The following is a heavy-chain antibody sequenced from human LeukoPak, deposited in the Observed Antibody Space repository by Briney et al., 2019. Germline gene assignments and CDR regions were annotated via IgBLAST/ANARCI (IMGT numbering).Heavy chain of an antibody. D-gene: IGHD3-10*01. CDR1: GGSISSYY. V-gene: IGHV4-4*07. CDR3: ARHGTPLRYGSGNYYKGAPFDY. J-gene: IGHJ4*02. CDR2: IYTSGST. Sequence: SETLSLTCTASGGSISSYYWSWIRQPAGKGLEWIGRIYTSGSTNYNPSLKSRVTMSVDTSKNQFSLKLSSVTAADTAVYYCARHGTPLRYGSGNYYKGAPFDYWGQGTLVTVSS.